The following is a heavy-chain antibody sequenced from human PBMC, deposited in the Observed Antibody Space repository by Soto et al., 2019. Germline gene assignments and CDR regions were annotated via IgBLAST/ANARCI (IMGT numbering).Heavy chain of an antibody. J-gene: IGHJ6*01. D-gene: IGHD1-26*01. CDR3: VRGWWEREGYVMAV. CDR2: IYYSGTT. Sequence: PSETLSLTCTVSGDSITSNSYFWAWIRQPPGKGLEWIGSIYYSGTTYYNPSLKSRVTISVDRPKIQFFLTLTSVTAADTAVYFFVRGWWEREGYVMAVWGKGTRAIVSS. V-gene: IGHV4-39*01. CDR1: GDSITSNSYF.